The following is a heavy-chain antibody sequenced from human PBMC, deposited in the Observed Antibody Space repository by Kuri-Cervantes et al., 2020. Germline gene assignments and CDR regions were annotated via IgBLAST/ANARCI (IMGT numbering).Heavy chain of an antibody. CDR1: GCSISSSSYY. V-gene: IGHV4-61*05. CDR2: IYYIGST. CDR3: GRDYVWGSYRLIDY. J-gene: IGHJ4*02. Sequence: LRLSFTVSGCSISSSSYYWGWSRQPPGKGMEWIVYIYYIGSTNYNPSLKTRVTISVDTSKNQFSLKLSSVNAADTAVYYCGRDYVWGSYRLIDYWGQGTMVTVSS. D-gene: IGHD3-16*02.